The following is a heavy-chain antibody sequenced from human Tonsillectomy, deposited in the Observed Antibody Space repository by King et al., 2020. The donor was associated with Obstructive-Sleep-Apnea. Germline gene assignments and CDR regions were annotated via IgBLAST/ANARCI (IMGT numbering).Heavy chain of an antibody. CDR1: GFTFSSYA. V-gene: IGHV3-30*04. CDR2: ISYDGSNK. Sequence: QLVQSGGGVVQPGRSLRLSCAASGFTFSSYAIHWVRQAPGKGLEWVAVISYDGSNKYYADSVKGRFTISRDNSKNTLYLQMNSLRAEDTAVYYCARGGSYKYWGQGTLVTVSS. CDR3: ARGGSYKY. D-gene: IGHD1-26*01. J-gene: IGHJ4*02.